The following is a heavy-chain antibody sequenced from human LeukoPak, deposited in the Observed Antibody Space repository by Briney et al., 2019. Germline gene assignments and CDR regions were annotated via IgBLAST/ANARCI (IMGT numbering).Heavy chain of an antibody. Sequence: GESLKISCKGSGYSFTSYWIGWVRQMPGKGLEWMGIIYPGDSDTRYSPSFQGQVTISADKSISTAYLQWSSLKASDTAMYYCARTYYYGSGSYSNWFDPWGQGTLVTVSS. J-gene: IGHJ5*02. CDR3: ARTYYYGSGSYSNWFDP. V-gene: IGHV5-51*01. CDR1: GYSFTSYW. D-gene: IGHD3-10*01. CDR2: IYPGDSDT.